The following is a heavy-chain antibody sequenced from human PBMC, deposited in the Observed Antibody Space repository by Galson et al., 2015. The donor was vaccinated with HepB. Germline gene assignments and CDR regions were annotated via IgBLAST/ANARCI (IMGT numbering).Heavy chain of an antibody. D-gene: IGHD7-27*01. V-gene: IGHV4-31*03. CDR3: ARGILGKDWTYYFDS. CDR2: IFSSGNT. Sequence: TLSLTCTVSGDSTGNGAYYWTWIRQHPGRGLEYMGFIFSSGNTYYHPYLGSRITISLDTSKNQFSLRLTSVSAADTAVYYCARGILGKDWTYYFDSWGPGTLITVSS. J-gene: IGHJ4*02. CDR1: GDSTGNGAYY.